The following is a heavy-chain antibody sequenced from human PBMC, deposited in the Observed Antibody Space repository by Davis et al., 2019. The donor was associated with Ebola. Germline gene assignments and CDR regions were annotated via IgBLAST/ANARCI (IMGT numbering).Heavy chain of an antibody. D-gene: IGHD2-8*01. Sequence: PGGSLRLSCAASGFTFSNYGMSYVRQAPGKGPEWVSTFGGSGDNTYYADSVRGRFTISRDNSRNTVYLQMNSLRVEDTAVYYCASPSRSGYCPNGVCYRGEDYWGQGTLVTVSS. CDR2: FGGSGDNT. CDR1: GFTFSNYG. CDR3: ASPSRSGYCPNGVCYRGEDY. J-gene: IGHJ4*02. V-gene: IGHV3-23*01.